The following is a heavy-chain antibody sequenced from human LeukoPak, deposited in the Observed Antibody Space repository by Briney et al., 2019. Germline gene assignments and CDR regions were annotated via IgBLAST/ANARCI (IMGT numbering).Heavy chain of an antibody. J-gene: IGHJ4*02. CDR2: IYYSGTT. CDR3: ARDHVIKQAPPGY. CDR1: GGSISSSSYY. V-gene: IGHV4-39*07. D-gene: IGHD3-10*01. Sequence: SETLSLTCTVSGGSISSSSYYWGWIRQPPGKGLEWIGSIYYSGTTYYNPSLRSRVTISVDTSKNQFSLNLRSVTAEDTAVYYCARDHVIKQAPPGYWGQGTLVTVSS.